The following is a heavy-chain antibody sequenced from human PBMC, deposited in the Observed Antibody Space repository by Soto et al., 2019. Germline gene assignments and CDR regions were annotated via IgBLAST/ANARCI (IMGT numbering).Heavy chain of an antibody. CDR3: ARDDGSSGWRWTFDY. J-gene: IGHJ4*02. CDR2: NIPIFGTA. V-gene: IGHV1-69*01. Sequence: QVQLVQSGAEVQKPGSSVKVSCKASGSTFSSYAISWVRQAPGQGLEWMGGNIPIFGTANSAQKFQGRVTITADESTSTAYMELSSLRSEDTAVYYCARDDGSSGWRWTFDYWGQGTLVTVSS. CDR1: GSTFSSYA. D-gene: IGHD6-19*01.